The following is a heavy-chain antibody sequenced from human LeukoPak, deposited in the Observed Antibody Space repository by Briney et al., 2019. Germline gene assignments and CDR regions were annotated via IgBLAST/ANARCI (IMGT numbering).Heavy chain of an antibody. CDR3: ATDSSGYRDAFDI. CDR2: IYYSGST. Sequence: SETLSLTCTVSGGSISSYYWSWIRQPPGKGLEWIGYIYYSGSTNYNPSLKSRVTISVDTSKNQFSLKLSSVTAADTAVYYCATDSSGYRDAFDIWGQETMVTVSS. J-gene: IGHJ3*02. V-gene: IGHV4-59*08. D-gene: IGHD3-22*01. CDR1: GGSISSYY.